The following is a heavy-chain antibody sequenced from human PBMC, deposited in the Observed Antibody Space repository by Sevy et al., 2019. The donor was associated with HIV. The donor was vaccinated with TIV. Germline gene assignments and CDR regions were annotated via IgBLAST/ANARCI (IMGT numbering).Heavy chain of an antibody. J-gene: IGHJ6*02. CDR3: ARVVAYCSGGSCFPGYYYGMDV. V-gene: IGHV3-21*01. CDR2: ISSSSRYI. D-gene: IGHD2-15*01. CDR1: GFTFSNYN. Sequence: GGSLRLSCAASGFTFSNYNMNWVRLAPGKGLEWVSSISSSSRYIYYADSMKGRFTISRDNAKNSLYLQMNSLRAEDTAVYYCARVVAYCSGGSCFPGYYYGMDVWGQGTTVTVSS.